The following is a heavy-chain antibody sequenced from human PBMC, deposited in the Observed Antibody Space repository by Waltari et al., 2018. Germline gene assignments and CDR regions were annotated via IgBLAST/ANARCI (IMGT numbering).Heavy chain of an antibody. CDR2: IIPIFGTA. Sequence: QVQLVQSGAEVKKPGSSVKVSCKASGGTFSSYAISWVRQAPGHGLEWMGGIIPIFGTANYAQKFQGRVTITADESTSTAYMELSSLRSEDTAVYYCARDEAYCGGDCYYYYGMDVWGQGTTVTVSS. D-gene: IGHD2-21*02. V-gene: IGHV1-69*01. CDR3: ARDEAYCGGDCYYYYGMDV. CDR1: GGTFSSYA. J-gene: IGHJ6*02.